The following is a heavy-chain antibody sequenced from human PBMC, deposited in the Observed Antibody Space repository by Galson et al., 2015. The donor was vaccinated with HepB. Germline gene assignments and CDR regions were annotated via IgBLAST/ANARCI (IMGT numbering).Heavy chain of an antibody. CDR2: ISYSGRT. J-gene: IGHJ4*02. CDR1: GGSIRSSSYY. CDR3: ARGNWTIAYLDY. V-gene: IGHV4-39*07. D-gene: IGHD3-9*01. Sequence: LSLTCTVSGGSIRSSSYYWGWIRQPPGKGLEWIGSISYSGRTYYNPSLKSRVTISLDTSKNQFSLNLISVNAADTAMYYCARGNWTIAYLDYWGQGTLVTVSS.